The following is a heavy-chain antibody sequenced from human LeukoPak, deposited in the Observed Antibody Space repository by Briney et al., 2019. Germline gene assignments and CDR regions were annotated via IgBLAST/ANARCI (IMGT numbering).Heavy chain of an antibody. V-gene: IGHV1-8*01. CDR1: GYTFTSYD. D-gene: IGHD6-19*01. CDR3: ARPGGWFNAFDI. Sequence: ASVKVSCTASGYTFTSYDINWVRQATGQGREWMGWMNPNSGNTGYAQKFQGRVTMTRNTSISTAYMELSSLRSEDTAVYYCARPGGWFNAFDIWGQGTMVTVSS. CDR2: MNPNSGNT. J-gene: IGHJ3*02.